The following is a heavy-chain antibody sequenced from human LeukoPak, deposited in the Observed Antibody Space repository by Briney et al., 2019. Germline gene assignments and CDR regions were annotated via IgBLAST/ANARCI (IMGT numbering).Heavy chain of an antibody. D-gene: IGHD3-3*01. CDR2: FDPEEAKM. Sequence: ASVEVSCKVSGNSLSELSIQWVRQAPGKGLECMGGFDPEEAKMVYAQSFQGRVTMTEDSSTQTAYMELSGLTSDDTAVYYCTTRSGDFWSGFVNWGQGTLVTVSS. V-gene: IGHV1-24*01. CDR1: GNSLSELS. J-gene: IGHJ4*02. CDR3: TTRSGDFWSGFVN.